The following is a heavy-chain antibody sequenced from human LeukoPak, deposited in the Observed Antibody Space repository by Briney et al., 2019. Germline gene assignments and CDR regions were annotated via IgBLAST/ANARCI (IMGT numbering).Heavy chain of an antibody. CDR2: IYYSGST. CDR3: ARDSSGWYGEDYYYYGMDV. J-gene: IGHJ6*02. D-gene: IGHD6-19*01. CDR1: GGPISSYY. Sequence: SETLSLTCTVSGGPISSYYWSWIRQPPGKGLEWIGYIYYSGSTNYNPSLKSRVTISVDTSKNQFSLKLSSVTAADTAVYYCARDSSGWYGEDYYYYGMDVWGQGTTVTVSS. V-gene: IGHV4-59*01.